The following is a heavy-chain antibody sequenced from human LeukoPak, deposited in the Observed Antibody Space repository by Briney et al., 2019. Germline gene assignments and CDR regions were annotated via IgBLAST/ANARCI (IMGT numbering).Heavy chain of an antibody. D-gene: IGHD3-10*01. V-gene: IGHV3-21*01. CDR2: ISSSSSYI. J-gene: IGHJ3*02. Sequence: GGSLRLSCAASGFTFSSYSMNWVRQAPGTGLEWGSSISSSSSYIYYADSVKGRFTISRDNAKNSLYLQMNSLRAEDTAVYYCARRSEVLLWFGESELDAFDIWGQGTMVTVSS. CDR3: ARRSEVLLWFGESELDAFDI. CDR1: GFTFSSYS.